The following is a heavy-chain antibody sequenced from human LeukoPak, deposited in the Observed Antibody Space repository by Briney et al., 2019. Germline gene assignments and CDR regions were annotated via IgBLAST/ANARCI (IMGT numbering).Heavy chain of an antibody. D-gene: IGHD3-10*01. CDR1: GGSINSNNHY. CDR2: IYYSGST. Sequence: SETLSLTCTVSGGSINSNNHYWGWIRQPPGKGLEWIGSIYYSGSTYYNLSLKSRVTISVDTSKNQFSLKLSSVTAADTAVYYCARNPARGVWFGELYGNRFDPWGQGTLVTVSS. J-gene: IGHJ5*02. V-gene: IGHV4-39*07. CDR3: ARNPARGVWFGELYGNRFDP.